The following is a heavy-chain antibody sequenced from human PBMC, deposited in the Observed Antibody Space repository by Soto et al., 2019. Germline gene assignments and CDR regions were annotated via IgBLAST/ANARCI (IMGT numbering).Heavy chain of an antibody. D-gene: IGHD5-12*01. Sequence: QVQLVESGGGVVQPGRSLRLSCEATGFTFSNYGMHWVRQAPGKGLEWVAVISYDGTNKYYADSVKGRFNISRDNSKNTLYLQMNSLRAEDTAVYYCAKDSATMSIYGMDVR. CDR3: AKDSATMSIYGMDV. V-gene: IGHV3-30*18. CDR1: GFTFSNYG. J-gene: IGHJ6*01. CDR2: ISYDGTNK.